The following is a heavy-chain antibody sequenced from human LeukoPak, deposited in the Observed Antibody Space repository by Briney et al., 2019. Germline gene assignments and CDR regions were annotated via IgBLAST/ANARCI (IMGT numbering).Heavy chain of an antibody. J-gene: IGHJ4*02. D-gene: IGHD5-12*01. CDR2: INPNTGGT. CDR1: GYTFIDYY. Sequence: ASLKLSCKASGYTFIDYYIHWLRQAPGQGLEWMGWINPNTGGTRYAEKLQGRVTLTRDTSLRTGYMEMTRLKTDDTAVYRCAILGYTGGRRIGYWGQGTQVIVSS. CDR3: AILGYTGGRRIGY. V-gene: IGHV1-2*02.